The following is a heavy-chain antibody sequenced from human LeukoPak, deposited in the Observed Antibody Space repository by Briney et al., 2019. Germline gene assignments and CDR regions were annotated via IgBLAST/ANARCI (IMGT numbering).Heavy chain of an antibody. J-gene: IGHJ4*02. CDR3: VRNSGTSWDF. D-gene: IGHD1-7*01. CDR1: GDSVSSNSAA. Sequence: SQTLSLTCAISGDSVSSNSAAWNWIRQSPSRGLEWLGRTYYRSKWYNDYAVSVKSRITVNPDTSNNQFSLHLNSVTPEDTAVYYCVRNSGTSWDFWGQGALVTVSS. V-gene: IGHV6-1*01. CDR2: TYYRSKWYN.